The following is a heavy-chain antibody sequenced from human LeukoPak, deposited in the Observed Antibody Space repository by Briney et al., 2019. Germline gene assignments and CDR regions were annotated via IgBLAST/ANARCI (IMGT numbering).Heavy chain of an antibody. CDR3: AREQNYYDTSGSNYYYMDV. Sequence: ASVKVSCKASGYTFTGYYMHWVRQAPGQGLEWMGWINPNSGGTNYAQKFQGRVTMTRDTSISTAYMELSRLRSDDTAVYYCAREQNYYDTSGSNYYYMDVWGEGTTVTISS. CDR1: GYTFTGYY. V-gene: IGHV1-2*02. D-gene: IGHD3-22*01. CDR2: INPNSGGT. J-gene: IGHJ6*03.